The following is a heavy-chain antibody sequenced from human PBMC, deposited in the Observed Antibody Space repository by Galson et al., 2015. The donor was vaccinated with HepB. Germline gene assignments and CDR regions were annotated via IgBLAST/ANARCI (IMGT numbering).Heavy chain of an antibody. CDR3: ARGGNVITPRTIGFDFDY. CDR2: IIPIFGTA. Sequence: SVKVSCKASGGTFSSYAISWVRQAPGQGLEWMGGIIPIFGTANYAQKFQGRVTITADKSTSTAYMELSSLRSEDTAVYYCARGGNVITPRTIGFDFDYWGQGTLVTVSS. J-gene: IGHJ4*02. CDR1: GGTFSSYA. D-gene: IGHD4-23*01. V-gene: IGHV1-69*06.